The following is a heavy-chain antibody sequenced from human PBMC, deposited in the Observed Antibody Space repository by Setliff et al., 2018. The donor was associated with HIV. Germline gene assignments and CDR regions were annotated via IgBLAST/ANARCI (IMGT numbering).Heavy chain of an antibody. V-gene: IGHV3-23*01. Sequence: GGSLRLSCVTSGFFFGSYAMAWVRQAPGKGLEWVSSVSGSGGTRYYADSVRGRFTISRDDARQSLYLQMDNVGVEDTAVYYCARSRGIGNYHWDVWGTGTTVTVSS. CDR3: ARSRGIGNYHWDV. J-gene: IGHJ6*04. CDR1: GFFFGSYA. CDR2: VSGSGGTR. D-gene: IGHD3-10*01.